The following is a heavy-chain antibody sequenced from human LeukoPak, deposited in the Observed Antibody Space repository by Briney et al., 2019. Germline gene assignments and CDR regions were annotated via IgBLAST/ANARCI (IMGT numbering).Heavy chain of an antibody. CDR1: GFTFSSYA. CDR2: ISGSGGST. J-gene: IGHJ6*02. V-gene: IGHV3-23*01. Sequence: GGSLRLSCAASGFTFSSYATNWVRQAPGKGLEWVSGISGSGGSTYYADSVKGRFTISRDNSKNTLFLQMNSLRAEDTAVYYCARDNWNYGSSMDVWGQGTTVTASS. D-gene: IGHD1-7*01. CDR3: ARDNWNYGSSMDV.